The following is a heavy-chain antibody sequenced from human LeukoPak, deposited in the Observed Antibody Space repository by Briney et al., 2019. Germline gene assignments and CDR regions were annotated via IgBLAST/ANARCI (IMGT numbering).Heavy chain of an antibody. D-gene: IGHD3-22*01. CDR3: AKNYYDGSGYYLHYYYYYMDV. J-gene: IGHJ6*03. V-gene: IGHV3-33*06. CDR1: GFTFSSYG. CDR2: IWYDGSNK. Sequence: PGGSLRLSCAASGFTFSSYGMHWVRQAPGKGLEWVAVIWYDGSNKYYADSVKGRFTISRDNSKNTLYLQMNSLRAEDTAVYYCAKNYYDGSGYYLHYYYYYMDVWGKGTTVTVSS.